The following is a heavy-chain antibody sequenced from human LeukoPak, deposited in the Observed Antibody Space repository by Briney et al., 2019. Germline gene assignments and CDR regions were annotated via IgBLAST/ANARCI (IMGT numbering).Heavy chain of an antibody. CDR3: AKDGLEVVVVAAGRGGAFDI. V-gene: IGHV3-15*01. CDR1: GFTFSNAW. Sequence: GGSLRLSCAASGFTFSNAWMSWVRQAPGKGLEWVGRIKSKTDGGTTDYAAPVKGRFTISRDDSKNTLYLQMNSLRAEDTAVYYCAKDGLEVVVVAAGRGGAFDIWGQGTMVTVSS. J-gene: IGHJ3*02. CDR2: IKSKTDGGTT. D-gene: IGHD2-15*01.